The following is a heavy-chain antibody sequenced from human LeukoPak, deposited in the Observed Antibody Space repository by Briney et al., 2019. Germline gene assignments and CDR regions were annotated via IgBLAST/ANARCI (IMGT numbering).Heavy chain of an antibody. D-gene: IGHD3/OR15-3a*01. Sequence: QTGGSLRLSCAASGFTFSSYAMSWVRQAPGKGLEWVSAISGSGGSTYYADSVKGRFTISRDNVKNSLYLQMNSLRTEDSGVYYCAREYYNLGCYHPWGQGTLVIDSS. CDR2: ISGSGGST. CDR1: GFTFSSYA. V-gene: IGHV3-23*01. CDR3: AREYYNLGCYHP. J-gene: IGHJ5*02.